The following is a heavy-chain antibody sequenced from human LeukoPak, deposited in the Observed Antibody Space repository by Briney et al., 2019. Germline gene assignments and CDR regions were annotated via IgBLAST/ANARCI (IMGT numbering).Heavy chain of an antibody. CDR3: ARGLEWLLYYFDY. Sequence: ASVKVSCKASGYTFTGYYMHWVRQAPGQGLEWMGWINPNSGGTNYAQKFQGGVTMTRDTSISTAYMELSRLRSDDTAVYYCARGLEWLLYYFDYWGQGTLVTVSS. CDR1: GYTFTGYY. V-gene: IGHV1-2*02. J-gene: IGHJ4*02. D-gene: IGHD3-3*01. CDR2: INPNSGGT.